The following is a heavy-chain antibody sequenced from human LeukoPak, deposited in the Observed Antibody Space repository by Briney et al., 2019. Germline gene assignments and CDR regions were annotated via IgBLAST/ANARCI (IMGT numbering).Heavy chain of an antibody. CDR2: ISSSSSYI. Sequence: GGSLRLSCAASGFTFSSYSMNWVRQAPGKGLEWVSSISSSSSYICYADSVKGRFTISRDNAKNSLYLQMNSLRAEDTSVYYCARDLGVVVKTSYYFDYWGQGTLVTVSS. CDR3: ARDLGVVVKTSYYFDY. J-gene: IGHJ4*02. CDR1: GFTFSSYS. V-gene: IGHV3-21*01. D-gene: IGHD3-22*01.